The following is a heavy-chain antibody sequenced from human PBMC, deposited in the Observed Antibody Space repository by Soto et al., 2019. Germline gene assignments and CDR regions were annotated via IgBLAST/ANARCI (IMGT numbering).Heavy chain of an antibody. J-gene: IGHJ4*02. V-gene: IGHV5-10-1*01. CDR2: IDPSDSYT. Sequence: PGESLKISCKGSGYSFTSYWISWVRQMPGKGLEWMGRIDPSDSYTNYSPSFQGHVTISAVKSISTAYLQWSSLKASDTAMYYCASSPRITMVRGVITAFDYWGQGTLVTVSS. CDR1: GYSFTSYW. D-gene: IGHD3-10*01. CDR3: ASSPRITMVRGVITAFDY.